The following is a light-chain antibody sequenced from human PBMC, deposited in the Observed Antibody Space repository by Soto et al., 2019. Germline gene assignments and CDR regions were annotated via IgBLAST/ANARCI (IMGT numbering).Light chain of an antibody. CDR2: AAS. CDR1: QPISSY. Sequence: DIQMTQSPAYLSASVGDRVAITCRASQPISSYLNWYQHKPGKAPTLLIYAASNLQSGVPSRFSGSGSGTDFTLTISSLELEDFATYYCQQTRRAPRTFGPGTKLEIK. CDR3: QQTRRAPRT. J-gene: IGKJ2*01. V-gene: IGKV1-39*01.